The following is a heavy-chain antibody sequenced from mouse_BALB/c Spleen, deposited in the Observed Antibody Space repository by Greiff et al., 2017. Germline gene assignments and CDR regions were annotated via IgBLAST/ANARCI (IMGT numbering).Heavy chain of an antibody. Sequence: QVQLQQPGAELVRPGASVKLSCKASGYTFTSYWINWVKQRPGQGLEWIGNIYPSDSYTNYNQKFKDKATLTVDKSSSTAYMQLSSPTSEDSAVYYCTEGSWFAYWGQGTLVTVSA. CDR3: TEGSWFAY. J-gene: IGHJ3*01. CDR1: GYTFTSYW. V-gene: IGHV1-69*02. CDR2: IYPSDSYT.